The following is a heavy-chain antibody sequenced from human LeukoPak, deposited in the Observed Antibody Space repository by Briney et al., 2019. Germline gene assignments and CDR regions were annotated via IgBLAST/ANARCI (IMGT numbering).Heavy chain of an antibody. CDR2: IYYSGST. J-gene: IGHJ4*02. Sequence: SETLSLTCTVSGGSVSSGSYYWSWIRQPPGKGLEWIGYIYYSGSTNYPPSLKSRVTISVDTSKNQFSLKLSSVTAPDTAVYYCARESVAGTTDYWGQGTLVTVPS. D-gene: IGHD6-19*01. CDR3: ARESVAGTTDY. CDR1: GGSVSSGSYY. V-gene: IGHV4-61*01.